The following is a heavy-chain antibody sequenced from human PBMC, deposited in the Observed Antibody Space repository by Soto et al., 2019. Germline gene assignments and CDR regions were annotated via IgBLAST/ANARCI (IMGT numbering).Heavy chain of an antibody. CDR2: IYHSGST. CDR1: GGSISSSNW. V-gene: IGHV4-4*02. J-gene: IGHJ3*02. Sequence: SETLSLTCAVSGGSISSSNWWRWVRQPPGKGLEGIGEIYHSGSTNYNPSLKSRVTISVDKATNQFSLKLRSVSAADTAVYYCARAGGYDFWSGYYGAFDIWGQGTMVT. D-gene: IGHD3-3*01. CDR3: ARAGGYDFWSGYYGAFDI.